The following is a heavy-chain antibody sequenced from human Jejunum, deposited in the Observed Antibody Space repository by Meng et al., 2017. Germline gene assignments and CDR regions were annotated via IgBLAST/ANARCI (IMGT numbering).Heavy chain of an antibody. CDR1: CVSPTGSFY. Sequence: QVQIPELGHGLVRPSGPLTLTCNVSCVSPTGSFYLTGTRHAPGKGLEWIGEVWSSGDTYFNPSLSSRITISLDTSTNQFSLEVAFLTAADTAVYYCARVIRERYFDSWGQGTLVTVSS. V-gene: IGHV4-59*12. CDR2: VWSSGDT. D-gene: IGHD1-14*01. CDR3: ARVIRERYFDS. J-gene: IGHJ4*02.